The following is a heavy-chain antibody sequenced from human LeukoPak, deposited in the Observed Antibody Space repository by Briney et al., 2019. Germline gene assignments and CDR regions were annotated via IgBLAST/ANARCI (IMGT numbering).Heavy chain of an antibody. V-gene: IGHV4-59*01. CDR2: IYYSGST. CDR1: GGSISSYY. J-gene: IGHJ4*02. Sequence: PSETLSLTCTVSGGSISSYYWSWIRQPPGKGLEWIGYIYYSGSTNYNPSLKSRVTISVDTSKNQFSLKLSSVTAADTVVYYCARVAAGYFDYWGQGTLVTISS. D-gene: IGHD1-14*01. CDR3: ARVAAGYFDY.